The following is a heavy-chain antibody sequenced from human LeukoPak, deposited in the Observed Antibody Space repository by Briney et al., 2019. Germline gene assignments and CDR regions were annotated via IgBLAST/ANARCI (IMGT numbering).Heavy chain of an antibody. J-gene: IGHJ5*02. CDR2: INTNTGNP. D-gene: IGHD2-2*02. CDR3: ARSTFSPYQLLYNWFDP. V-gene: IGHV7-4-1*02. Sequence: ASVKVSCKASGYTFTSCAMNWVRQAPGQGLEWMGWINTNTGNPTYAQGFTGRFVFSLDTSVSTAYLQISSLKAEDTAVYYCARSTFSPYQLLYNWFDPWGQGTLVTVSS. CDR1: GYTFTSCA.